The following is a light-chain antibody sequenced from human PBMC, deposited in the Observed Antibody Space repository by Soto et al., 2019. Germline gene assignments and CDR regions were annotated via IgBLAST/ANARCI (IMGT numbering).Light chain of an antibody. Sequence: DIQMTQSPSSLSAAVGDRVSMTCGASQSISSYLNWYQQKPGKAPKLLIYDASSLESGVPSRFSGSGSGTEFTLTISSLQPDDFATYYCQQYNSYSRTFGQGTKVDIK. CDR1: QSISSY. J-gene: IGKJ1*01. CDR2: DAS. V-gene: IGKV1-5*01. CDR3: QQYNSYSRT.